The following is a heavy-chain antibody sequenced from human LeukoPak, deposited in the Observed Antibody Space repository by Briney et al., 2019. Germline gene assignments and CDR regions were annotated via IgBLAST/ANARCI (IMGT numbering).Heavy chain of an antibody. J-gene: IGHJ4*02. CDR1: GFTFSSYE. CDR3: ARDSGITLLRGVIDY. CDR2: ISSSGSTR. V-gene: IGHV3-48*03. D-gene: IGHD3-10*01. Sequence: GGSLRLSCAASGFTFSSYEMNWVRQAPGKGLEWVSYISSSGSTRYYADSVKGRFTISRDNAKNSLYLQINSLRAEDTARYYCARDSGITLLRGVIDYWGQGTLVTVSS.